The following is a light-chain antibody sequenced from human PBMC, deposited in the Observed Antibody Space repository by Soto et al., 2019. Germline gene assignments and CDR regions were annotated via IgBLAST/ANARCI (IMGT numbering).Light chain of an antibody. J-gene: IGLJ7*01. CDR1: SSNIGADYD. CDR2: GNS. Sequence: QSVLTQPPSVSGAPGQRVTISCTGGSSNIGADYDVHWYQQFPGTAPKLLIYGNSNRPSGVPDRFSASKSGTSASLAISGLQAEDEADYYCQSYDSSLSGSGVFGGGTQLTVL. V-gene: IGLV1-40*01. CDR3: QSYDSSLSGSGV.